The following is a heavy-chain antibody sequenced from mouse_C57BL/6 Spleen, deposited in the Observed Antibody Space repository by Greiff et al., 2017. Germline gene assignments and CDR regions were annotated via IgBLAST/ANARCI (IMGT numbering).Heavy chain of an antibody. D-gene: IGHD1-1*01. CDR3: ARYHYYGSSSYWYFDV. CDR1: GYTFTSYW. CDR2: IDPSDSYT. V-gene: IGHV1-50*01. J-gene: IGHJ1*03. Sequence: QVQLKQSGAELVKPWASVKLSCKASGYTFTSYWMQWVKQRPGQGLEWIGEIDPSDSYTNYNQKFKCKATLTVDTSSSTAYMQLSSLTSEDSAVYYCARYHYYGSSSYWYFDVWGTGTTVTVSS.